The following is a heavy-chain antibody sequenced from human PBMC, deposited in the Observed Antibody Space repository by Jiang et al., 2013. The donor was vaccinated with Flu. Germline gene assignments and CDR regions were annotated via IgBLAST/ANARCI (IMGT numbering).Heavy chain of an antibody. V-gene: IGHV1-69*01. CDR3: ARDATGYGSSWYTL. CDR1: GGTFSSYA. Sequence: SGAEVKKPGSSVKVSCKASGGTFSSYATNWVRQAPGQGLEWMGRIMPIFGTTNYAQKFQGRVTITADESMSTLYMELSSLRSEDTAVYYCARDATGYGSSWYTLWGQGTLVTVSS. J-gene: IGHJ4*02. D-gene: IGHD6-13*01. CDR2: IMPIFGTT.